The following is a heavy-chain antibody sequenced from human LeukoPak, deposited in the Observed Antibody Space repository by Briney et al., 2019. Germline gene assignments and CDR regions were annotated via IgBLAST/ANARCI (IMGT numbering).Heavy chain of an antibody. CDR2: ISAYNGKT. CDR1: GYTFTSYG. Sequence: ASVKVSCKASGYTFTSYGISWVRQAPGQGHEWMGWISAYNGKTNYAQKLQGRVTMNTERSTSTVYMELSSLRAEHTAVYYCAKTRRGYDVSNPGDYWGQGTLVTVSS. CDR3: AKTRRGYDVSNPGDY. J-gene: IGHJ4*02. D-gene: IGHD5-12*01. V-gene: IGHV1-18*01.